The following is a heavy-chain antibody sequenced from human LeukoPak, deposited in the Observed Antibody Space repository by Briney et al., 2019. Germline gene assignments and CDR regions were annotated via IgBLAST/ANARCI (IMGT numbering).Heavy chain of an antibody. J-gene: IGHJ5*02. CDR1: GGSISSYY. Sequence: SETLSLTCTVSGGSISSYYWSWIRQPPGKGLEWIGYIYYSGSTNYNPSLKSRVTISVDTSKNQFSLKLSSVTAADTAVYYCARDQAQYGLNWFAPWGQGTLVTVSS. CDR2: IYYSGST. CDR3: ARDQAQYGLNWFAP. D-gene: IGHD2-2*01. V-gene: IGHV4-59*01.